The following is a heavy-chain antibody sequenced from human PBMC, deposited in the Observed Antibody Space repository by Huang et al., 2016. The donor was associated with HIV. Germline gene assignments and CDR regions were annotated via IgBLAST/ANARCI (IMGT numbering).Heavy chain of an antibody. CDR3: ARVGGVAAGTFGTFDI. V-gene: IGHV3-21*01. CDR2: ISRSSSNI. Sequence: EVQLVESGGGLVKPGGSLRLSCAASGFTFSSYRMNWVSQGPGKGLEWVSSISRSSSNIYYADSVKGRFTIARDNAKNSLYLQMNSLRAEDTAVYYCARVGGVAAGTFGTFDIWGQGTMVTVSS. D-gene: IGHD6-19*01. CDR1: GFTFSSYR. J-gene: IGHJ3*02.